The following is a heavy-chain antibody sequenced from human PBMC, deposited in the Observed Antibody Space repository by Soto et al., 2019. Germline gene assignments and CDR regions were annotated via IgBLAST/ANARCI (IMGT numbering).Heavy chain of an antibody. CDR3: ASRQYYAGDVDY. V-gene: IGHV3-66*01. Sequence: GGSLRLSCAASGVSVSSNYINWVRQGPGTGLGWVSVSFSDGTTSYADSVKGRFTISRDNSKNTLYLQMNSLRAEDTAIYYCASRQYYAGDVDYWGRGTLVTVSS. D-gene: IGHD3-16*01. CDR2: SFSDGTT. J-gene: IGHJ4*02. CDR1: GVSVSSNY.